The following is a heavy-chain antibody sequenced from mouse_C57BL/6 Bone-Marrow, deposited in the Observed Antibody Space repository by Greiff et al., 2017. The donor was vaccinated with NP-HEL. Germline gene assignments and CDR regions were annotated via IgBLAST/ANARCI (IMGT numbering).Heavy chain of an antibody. CDR3: SEDSAVDYCASGPYDYDHFDY. D-gene: IGHD2-4*01. Sequence: QVQLRQSGPELARPWASVKISCQAFYTFSRRVHFAIRDTNYWMQWVKKRPGQGLEWIGAISPGNGDTSYNQKVQGKDTLTADKSSRTDYMQLSSLTSEDSAVDYCASGPYDYDHFDYWGQGTTLTVSS. V-gene: IGHV1-87*01. J-gene: IGHJ2*01. CDR1: YTFSRRVH. CDR2: GQGLEWIG.